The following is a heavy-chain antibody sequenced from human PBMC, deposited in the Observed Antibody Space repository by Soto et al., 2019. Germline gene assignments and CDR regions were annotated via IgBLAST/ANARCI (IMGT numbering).Heavy chain of an antibody. Sequence: GGSLRLSCAASGFTFSSYAMSWVRQAPGKGLEWVSAISGSGGSTYYADSVKGRFTISRDNSKNTLYLQMNSLRAEDTAVYYCAKEGAYDYVWGSYMHGMDVWGQGTTVTVSS. CDR3: AKEGAYDYVWGSYMHGMDV. V-gene: IGHV3-23*01. CDR1: GFTFSSYA. J-gene: IGHJ6*02. CDR2: ISGSGGST. D-gene: IGHD3-16*01.